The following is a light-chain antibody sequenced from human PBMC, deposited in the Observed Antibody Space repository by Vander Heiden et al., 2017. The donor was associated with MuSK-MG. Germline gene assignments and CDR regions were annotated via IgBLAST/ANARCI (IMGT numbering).Light chain of an antibody. CDR3: QQRSDWIT. V-gene: IGKV3-11*01. CDR2: DAS. J-gene: IGKJ5*01. Sequence: EIVLTQSPATLSLSPGERATLSCRASQSVRTYLGWYQQKPGQAPRLLIYDASNRATGIPDRFSGSGSGTDFTLTSSSLEPEDSAVYYWQQRSDWITFGQGTRLEIK. CDR1: QSVRTY.